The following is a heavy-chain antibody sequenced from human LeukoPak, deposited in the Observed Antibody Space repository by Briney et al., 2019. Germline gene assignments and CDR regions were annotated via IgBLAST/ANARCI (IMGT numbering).Heavy chain of an antibody. J-gene: IGHJ4*02. D-gene: IGHD3-9*01. V-gene: IGHV3-33*01. CDR3: ARAFTNTGYYYVEY. CDR1: GFTFSSFG. CDR2: IWYDGNNK. Sequence: GRSLRLSCAASGFTFSSFGMHWVRQAPGKGLEWVAVIWYDGNNKYYADSVKGRFTISRGNSKNTLYLQMNSLRAEDTAVYYCARAFTNTGYYYVEYWGQGTLVTVSS.